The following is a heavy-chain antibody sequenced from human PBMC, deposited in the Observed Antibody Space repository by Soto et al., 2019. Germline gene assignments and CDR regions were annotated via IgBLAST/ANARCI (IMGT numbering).Heavy chain of an antibody. V-gene: IGHV4-39*01. J-gene: IGHJ6*02. CDR2: IYYRGRT. D-gene: IGHD3-10*01. CDR1: GCSIRSSSCY. CDR3: ARLGSMRFGELLSPAYYGMDV. Sequence: SDTLSLTCPFIGCSIRSSSCYWGWIGQPPGEGLEWIGSIYYRGRTYYNRSLNSRVTISVAPSKNQFALSVISVTAADTAVYYCARLGSMRFGELLSPAYYGMDVWGEGTTVT.